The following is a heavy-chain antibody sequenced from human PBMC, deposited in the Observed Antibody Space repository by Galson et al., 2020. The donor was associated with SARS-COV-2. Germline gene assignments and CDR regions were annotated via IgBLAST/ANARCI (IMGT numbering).Heavy chain of an antibody. CDR2: IYYSGST. Sequence: TLSLTCAVSGYSISSSNWWGWIRQPPGKGLEWIGYIYYSGSTYYNPSLKSRVTMSVDTSKNQFSLKLSSVTAVDTAVYYCASLVGATNWYFDLWGRGTLVTVSS. CDR3: ASLVGATNWYFDL. D-gene: IGHD1-26*01. CDR1: GYSISSSNW. J-gene: IGHJ2*01. V-gene: IGHV4-28*01.